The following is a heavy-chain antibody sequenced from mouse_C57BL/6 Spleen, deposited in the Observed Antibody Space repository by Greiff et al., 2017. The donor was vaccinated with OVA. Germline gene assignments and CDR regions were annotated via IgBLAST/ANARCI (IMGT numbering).Heavy chain of an antibody. Sequence: QVQLKQPGAELVMPGASVKLSCKASGYTFTSYWMHWVKQRPGQGLEWIGEIDPSDSYTNYNQKFKGKSTLTVDKSSSTAYMQLSSLTSEDSAVYYCARGILRFYDVWGTGTTVTVSS. J-gene: IGHJ1*03. CDR3: ARGILRFYDV. V-gene: IGHV1-69*01. D-gene: IGHD1-1*01. CDR1: GYTFTSYW. CDR2: IDPSDSYT.